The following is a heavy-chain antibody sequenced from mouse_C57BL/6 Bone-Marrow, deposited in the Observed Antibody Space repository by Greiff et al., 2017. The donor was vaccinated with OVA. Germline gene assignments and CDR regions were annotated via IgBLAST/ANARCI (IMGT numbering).Heavy chain of an antibody. CDR2: IYPGDGDT. CDR3: ARGGLTGTRLFAY. Sequence: VKLMESGAELVKPGASVKISCKASGYAFSSYWMNWVKQRPGKGLEWIGQIYPGDGDTNYNGKFKGKATLTADTSSSTAYMQLSSLTSEDSAVYFCARGGLTGTRLFAYWGQGTLVTVSA. V-gene: IGHV1-80*01. CDR1: GYAFSSYW. J-gene: IGHJ3*01. D-gene: IGHD4-1*01.